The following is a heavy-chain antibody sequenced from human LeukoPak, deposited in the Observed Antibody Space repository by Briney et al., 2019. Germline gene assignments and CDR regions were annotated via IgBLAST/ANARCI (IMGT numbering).Heavy chain of an antibody. CDR3: ARMSEDIWFDS. Sequence: SETLSLTCTVSGGSISSYYWSWIRQPPGKGLEWIGYIYYSGSTNYNPSLKSRVTISVDTSKNQFPLKLSSVTAADTAVYYCARMSEDIWFDSWGQGTLVTVSS. J-gene: IGHJ5*01. CDR2: IYYSGST. D-gene: IGHD2-15*01. CDR1: GGSISSYY. V-gene: IGHV4-59*01.